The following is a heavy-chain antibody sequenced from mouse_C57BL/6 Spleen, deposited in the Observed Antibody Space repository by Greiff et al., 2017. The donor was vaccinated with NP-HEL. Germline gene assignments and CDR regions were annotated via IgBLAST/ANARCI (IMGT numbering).Heavy chain of an antibody. CDR1: GFNIKDDY. CDR2: IDPENGDT. V-gene: IGHV14-4*01. J-gene: IGHJ3*01. D-gene: IGHD2-2*01. Sequence: EVQLVESGAELVRPGASVKLSCTASGFNIKDDYMHWVKQRPEQGLEWIGWIDPENGDTEYASKFQGKATITADTSSNTAYLQLSSLTSEDTAVYYCTTYGYSFAYWGQGTLVTVSA. CDR3: TTYGYSFAY.